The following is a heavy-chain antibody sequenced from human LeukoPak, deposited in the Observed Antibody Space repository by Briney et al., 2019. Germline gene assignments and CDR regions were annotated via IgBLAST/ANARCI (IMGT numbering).Heavy chain of an antibody. CDR3: VRFSGVRFDP. D-gene: IGHD2-15*01. V-gene: IGHV4-30-2*01. Sequence: PSETLSLTCTVSGGSVSSGGHYWSWIRRAPGKGLEWIGYIYHSGSTYYNPSLKSRVTISLDRSKNQFSLKLSSVTAADTAMYYCVRFSGVRFDPWGQGTLVTVSS. CDR2: IYHSGST. J-gene: IGHJ5*02. CDR1: GGSVSSGGHY.